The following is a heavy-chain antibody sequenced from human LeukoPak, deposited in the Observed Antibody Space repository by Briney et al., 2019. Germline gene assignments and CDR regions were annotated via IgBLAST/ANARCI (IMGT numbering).Heavy chain of an antibody. V-gene: IGHV1-2*02. CDR2: IHPNSGGA. CDR1: GYTFTAYY. J-gene: IGHJ4*02. CDR3: ARGDLLSGCTYSPFDH. D-gene: IGHD3-9*01. Sequence: GASVKVSCKASGYTFTAYYMHWVRQAPGQGLEWMGWIHPNSGGANYAETFQGRVTMARDTSISTAYLELNRLRSDDTAVYYCARGDLLSGCTYSPFDHWGQGTLVTVSS.